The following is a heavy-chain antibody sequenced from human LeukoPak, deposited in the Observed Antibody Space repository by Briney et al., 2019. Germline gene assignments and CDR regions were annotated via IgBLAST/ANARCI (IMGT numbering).Heavy chain of an antibody. CDR3: AKQGDGYNNYFDY. CDR2: ISWDGGST. V-gene: IGHV3-43D*03. Sequence: PGGSLRLSCAASGFTFDDYAMHWVRQAPGKGLEWVPLISWDGGSTYYADSVKGRFTISRDNSKNSLYLQMNSLRAEDTALYYCAKQGDGYNNYFDYWGQGTLVTVSS. CDR1: GFTFDDYA. J-gene: IGHJ4*02. D-gene: IGHD5-24*01.